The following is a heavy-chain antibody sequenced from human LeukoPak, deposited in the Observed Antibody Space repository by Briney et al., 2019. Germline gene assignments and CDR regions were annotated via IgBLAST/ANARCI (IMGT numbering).Heavy chain of an antibody. CDR2: IYYNGDT. CDR3: ARGATVVTHDY. V-gene: IGHV4-59*01. Sequence: KPSETLPLTCTVSGDSISGYYLKWVRQPPGKGLEWIGDIYYNGDTYYNPSLKSRVTISLDTSKNQFSLKLNFVTAADTAVYYCARGATVVTHDYWGQGLLVTVSS. D-gene: IGHD4-23*01. J-gene: IGHJ4*02. CDR1: GDSISGYY.